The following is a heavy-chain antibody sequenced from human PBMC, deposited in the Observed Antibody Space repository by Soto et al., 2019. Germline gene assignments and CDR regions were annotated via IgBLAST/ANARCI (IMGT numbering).Heavy chain of an antibody. J-gene: IGHJ4*02. CDR1: GGTFSNYA. V-gene: IGHV1-69*13. CDR2: IIPLFGTP. Sequence: GASVKVSCKVSGGTFSNYAFSWVRQAPGQGPEWMGGIIPLFGTPNYAQRFQARLTITADEYTSTAYMELSSLRAEDTAVYYCAKKRGNYEPSDYWGQGTLVTVSS. CDR3: AKKRGNYEPSDY. D-gene: IGHD1-7*01.